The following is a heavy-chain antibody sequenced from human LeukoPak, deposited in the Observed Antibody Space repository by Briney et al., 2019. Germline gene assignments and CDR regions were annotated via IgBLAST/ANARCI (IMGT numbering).Heavy chain of an antibody. CDR2: ISGSGGST. J-gene: IGHJ4*01. V-gene: IGHV3-23*01. CDR1: GFTFSSYA. Sequence: PGGSLRLSCAASGFTFSSYAVSWVRQAPGKGLEWVSSISGSGGSTYSADSVKGRFTISRDNSKNTLYLQMNSLRAEDTALYYCAKDRSCTNDICHGDFDFWGHGTLVTVSS. CDR3: AKDRSCTNDICHGDFDF. D-gene: IGHD2-8*01.